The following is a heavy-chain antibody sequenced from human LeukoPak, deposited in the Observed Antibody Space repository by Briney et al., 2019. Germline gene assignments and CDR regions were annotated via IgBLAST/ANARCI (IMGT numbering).Heavy chain of an antibody. Sequence: SETLSLTCTVSGGSISTYFWTWIRQPPGKALEWIGCIYYSGSTNYNPSLKTRVTMSVDTSKNQFSLNLRSVTAADTAVYYCARHASISPPAYHGMDVWGQGITVTVSS. CDR3: ARHASISPPAYHGMDV. CDR1: GGSISTYF. V-gene: IGHV4-59*08. D-gene: IGHD4-11*01. J-gene: IGHJ6*02. CDR2: IYYSGST.